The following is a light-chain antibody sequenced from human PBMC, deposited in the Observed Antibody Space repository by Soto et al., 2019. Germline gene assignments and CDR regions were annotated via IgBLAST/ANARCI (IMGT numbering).Light chain of an antibody. Sequence: DIQMTQSPSTLSASVGDRVARTCRASQSISSYLNWYQQNPGKAPNLLIYAASSLQSGVPSRFSGSGSGTDFTLTISSLQPEDFASYYCQQSYSNPWTFGQGTKVDIK. CDR3: QQSYSNPWT. J-gene: IGKJ1*01. CDR1: QSISSY. CDR2: AAS. V-gene: IGKV1-39*01.